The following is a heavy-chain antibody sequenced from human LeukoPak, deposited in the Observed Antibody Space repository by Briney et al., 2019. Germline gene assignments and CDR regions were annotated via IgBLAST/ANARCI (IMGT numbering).Heavy chain of an antibody. D-gene: IGHD3-22*01. CDR1: GYTFTSYG. CDR3: ARDRVYDSSGYYYCPGDY. CDR2: ISAYNGNT. J-gene: IGHJ4*02. V-gene: IGHV1-18*01. Sequence: ASVKVSCTASGYTFTSYGISWVRQAPGQGLEWMGWISAYNGNTNYAQKLQGRVTMTTDTSTSTAYMELGSLRSDDTAVYYCARDRVYDSSGYYYCPGDYWGQGTLVTVSS.